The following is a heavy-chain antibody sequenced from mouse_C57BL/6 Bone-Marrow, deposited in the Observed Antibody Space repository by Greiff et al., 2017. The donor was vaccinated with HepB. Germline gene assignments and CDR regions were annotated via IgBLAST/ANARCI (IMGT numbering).Heavy chain of an antibody. CDR3: GRWGYSSSPYYCAMDY. Sequence: QVQLQQSGAELARPGASVKLSCKASGYTFTSYGMSWVKQRTGQGLEWIGEIYPRSGNTYYNEKFKGKATLTADKSSSTAYMELRSLTSEDSAVYYYGRWGYSSSPYYCAMDYWGQGTSVAVSA. CDR1: GYTFTSYG. CDR2: IYPRSGNT. D-gene: IGHD1-1*01. J-gene: IGHJ4*01. V-gene: IGHV1-81*01.